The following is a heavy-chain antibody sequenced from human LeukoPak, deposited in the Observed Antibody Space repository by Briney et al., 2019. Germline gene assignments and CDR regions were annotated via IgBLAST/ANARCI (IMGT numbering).Heavy chain of an antibody. CDR1: GFRFTDYG. CDR3: AKGAWAADGPMGNNFAS. J-gene: IGHJ4*02. D-gene: IGHD6-13*01. Sequence: GGSLRLSCAASGFRFTDYGMHWVRQAPGKGLEWVAFIRYDESDKYYADSVKGRFTISRDNSKNTLTLQMNSLKTEDTSIYFCAKGAWAADGPMGNNFASWGQGTLVTVSS. V-gene: IGHV3-30*02. CDR2: IRYDESDK.